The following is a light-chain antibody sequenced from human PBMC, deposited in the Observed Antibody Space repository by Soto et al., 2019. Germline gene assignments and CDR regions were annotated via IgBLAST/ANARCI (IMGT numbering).Light chain of an antibody. CDR3: QQYGSSGT. CDR2: GAS. Sequence: EIWLTQSRGTLSLSPGERSTLSCRASQSVSNNYLAWYQQKPGQAPRLLIYGASNRATGIPDRFSGSGSGTDFTLTISRLEPEDFAVYYCQQYGSSGTFGQGTKVDIK. J-gene: IGKJ1*01. CDR1: QSVSNNY. V-gene: IGKV3-20*01.